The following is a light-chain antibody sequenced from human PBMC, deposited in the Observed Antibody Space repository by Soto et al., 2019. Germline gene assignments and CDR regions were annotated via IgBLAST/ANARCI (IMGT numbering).Light chain of an antibody. CDR2: RNN. Sequence: QSVPTQPPSASGTPGQRVPISCSASSSNIGSNYVYWYQQLPGTAPKPLIYRNNQRPSGVPDRFSGSKSGTSASLAISGLWSEYEADYYCAAWDDSLSGWVFVGGTKLTVL. CDR3: AAWDDSLSGWV. J-gene: IGLJ3*02. V-gene: IGLV1-47*03. CDR1: SSNIGSNY.